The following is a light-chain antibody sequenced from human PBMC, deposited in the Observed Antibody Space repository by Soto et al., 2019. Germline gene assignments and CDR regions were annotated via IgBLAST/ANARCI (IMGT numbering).Light chain of an antibody. V-gene: IGKV3-20*01. CDR2: GAS. J-gene: IGKJ5*01. CDR1: QSVSSSY. Sequence: EIVLAQSPGTLSLSPGERATLPCRSSQSVSSSYLAWYQQKPGQAPRLLIYGASSRATGIPDRFSGSGSGTDFTLTINRLEPADFALYYCQQYGGSPITFGQGTRLE. CDR3: QQYGGSPIT.